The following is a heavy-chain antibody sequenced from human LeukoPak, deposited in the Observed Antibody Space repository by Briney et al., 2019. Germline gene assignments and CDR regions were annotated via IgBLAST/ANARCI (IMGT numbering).Heavy chain of an antibody. J-gene: IGHJ4*02. CDR2: ISSSSSYI. CDR1: GFTFSSYS. D-gene: IGHD5-18*01. V-gene: IGHV3-21*01. CDR3: ARDSRTAMAY. Sequence: KAGGSLRLSCAASGFTFSSYSMNWVRQAPGKGLEWVSSISSSSSYIYYADSVKGRFTISRDNAKNSLYLQMNSLRAEDTAVYYCARDSRTAMAYWGQGTLVTVSS.